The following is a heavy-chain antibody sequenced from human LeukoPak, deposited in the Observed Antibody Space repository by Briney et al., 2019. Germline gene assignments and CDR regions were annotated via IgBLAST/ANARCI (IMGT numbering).Heavy chain of an antibody. CDR3: AGEMDTAMVYFDY. Sequence: TGGSLRLSCAASGFTFSSYAMHWVRQAPGKGLEWVAVISYDGSNKYYADSVKGRFTISRDNSKNTLYLQMNSLRAEDTAVYYCAGEMDTAMVYFDYWGQGTLVTVSS. V-gene: IGHV3-30-3*01. CDR1: GFTFSSYA. CDR2: ISYDGSNK. D-gene: IGHD5-18*01. J-gene: IGHJ4*02.